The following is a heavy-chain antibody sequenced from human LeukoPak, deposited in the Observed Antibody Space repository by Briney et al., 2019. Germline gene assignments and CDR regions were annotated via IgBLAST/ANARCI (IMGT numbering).Heavy chain of an antibody. CDR3: AKLGYSSGWYDFQIDAFDF. CDR2: ISYDGSNK. CDR1: GFSFSCYG. J-gene: IGHJ3*01. D-gene: IGHD6-19*01. V-gene: IGHV3-30*18. Sequence: GGSLRLSCAASGFSFSCYGMHWVRQAPGKGLEWVAVISYDGSNKFYADSVKGRFTISRDNSKNTLYLQMNSLRAEDTAVYYCAKLGYSSGWYDFQIDAFDFWGQGTMVTVSS.